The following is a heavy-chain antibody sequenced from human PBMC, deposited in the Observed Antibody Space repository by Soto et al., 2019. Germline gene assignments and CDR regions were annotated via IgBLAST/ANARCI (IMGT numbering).Heavy chain of an antibody. CDR3: ELRFLDTYYGMDV. CDR2: IRTDGSST. V-gene: IGHV3-74*01. J-gene: IGHJ6*02. CDR1: GFTFSSYW. D-gene: IGHD3-3*01. Sequence: PGGSLRLSCAASGFTFSSYWMHWVRQAPGKGLVWVSRIRTDGSSTGYADSVKGRFTISRDNALNTLYLQMNSLTAEDTALYYCELRFLDTYYGMDVWGQGTTVTVSS.